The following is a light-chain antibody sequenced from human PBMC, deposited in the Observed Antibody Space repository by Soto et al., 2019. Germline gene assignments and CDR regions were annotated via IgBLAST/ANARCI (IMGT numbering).Light chain of an antibody. V-gene: IGLV2-14*01. J-gene: IGLJ1*01. CDR2: EVT. Sequence: QSALAQPASGSGSPGQTITISCTGTSSDVGGYNAVSWYQHHPGKAPKLIIYEVTHRPAGISDRFSASKSGNTASLTISGLQAEDEADYYCNSFRVNRLYVFGTGTKVTVL. CDR1: SSDVGGYNA. CDR3: NSFRVNRLYV.